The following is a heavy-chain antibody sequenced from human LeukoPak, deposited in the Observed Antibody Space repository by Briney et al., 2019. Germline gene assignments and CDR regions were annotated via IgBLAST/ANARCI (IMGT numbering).Heavy chain of an antibody. V-gene: IGHV4-59*01. Sequence: SETLSLTCTVSGGSISNSYWSWIRQSPGKGLEWIGYIYYSGSTNYNPSLKSRVTISVDTSKNQFSLKLSSVTAADTAVYYCARAPVRIAAAGPFDYWGQGTLVTVSS. CDR2: IYYSGST. CDR3: ARAPVRIAAAGPFDY. CDR1: GGSISNSY. J-gene: IGHJ4*02. D-gene: IGHD6-13*01.